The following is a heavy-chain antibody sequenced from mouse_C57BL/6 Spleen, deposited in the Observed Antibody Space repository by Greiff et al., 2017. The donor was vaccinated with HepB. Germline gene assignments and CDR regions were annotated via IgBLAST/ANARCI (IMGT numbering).Heavy chain of an antibody. D-gene: IGHD1-1*01. CDR3: ARVITTVVAPFDY. V-gene: IGHV5-4*03. J-gene: IGHJ2*01. CDR1: GFTFSSYA. Sequence: EVKLMESGGGLVKPGGSLKLSCAASGFTFSSYAMSWVRQTPEKRLEWVATISDGGSYTYYPDNVKGRFTISRDNAKNNLYLQMSHLKSEDTAMYYCARVITTVVAPFDYWGQGTTLTVSS. CDR2: ISDGGSYT.